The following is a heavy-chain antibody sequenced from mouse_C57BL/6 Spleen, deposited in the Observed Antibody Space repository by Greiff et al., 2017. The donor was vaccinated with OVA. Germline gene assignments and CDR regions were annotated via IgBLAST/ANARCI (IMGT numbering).Heavy chain of an antibody. V-gene: IGHV1-52*01. CDR1: GYTFTSYW. CDR3: ARGGLRRWYFDV. Sequence: VQLQQPGAELVRPGSSVKLSCKASGYTFTSYWMHWVKQRPIQGLEWIGNIDPSDSEPHYNQQFKDKAKLTVDKSSSPAYMQLSSLASEDSAVYYCARGGLRRWYFDVWGTGTTVTVSS. D-gene: IGHD2-4*01. J-gene: IGHJ1*03. CDR2: IDPSDSEP.